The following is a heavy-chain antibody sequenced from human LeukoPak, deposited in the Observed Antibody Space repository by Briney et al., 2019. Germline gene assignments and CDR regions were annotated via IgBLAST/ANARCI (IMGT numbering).Heavy chain of an antibody. CDR2: ISYDGSNK. D-gene: IGHD2-2*01. CDR1: GFTFSSYA. Sequence: PGRSLRLSCAASGFTFSSYALHWVRQAPGKGLEWVAVISYDGSNKYYADSAKGRFTISRDNSKNTLCLQMSSLRAEDMAVYYCARDRALGVPAGSSAALGYWGQGTLVTVSS. V-gene: IGHV3-30*04. J-gene: IGHJ4*02. CDR3: ARDRALGVPAGSSAALGY.